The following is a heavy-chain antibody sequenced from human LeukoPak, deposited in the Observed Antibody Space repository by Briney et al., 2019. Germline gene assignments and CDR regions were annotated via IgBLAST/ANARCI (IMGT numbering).Heavy chain of an antibody. D-gene: IGHD4-17*01. CDR3: AKDPSVTTRLGGMYWFDP. CDR1: GFTFSSYA. Sequence: PGGSLRLSCAASGFTFSSYAMSWVRQAPGKGLEWVSAISGSGGSTYYADSVKGRFTISRDNSKNTLYPQMNSLRAEDTAVYYCAKDPSVTTRLGGMYWFDPWGQGTLVTVSS. V-gene: IGHV3-23*01. CDR2: ISGSGGST. J-gene: IGHJ5*02.